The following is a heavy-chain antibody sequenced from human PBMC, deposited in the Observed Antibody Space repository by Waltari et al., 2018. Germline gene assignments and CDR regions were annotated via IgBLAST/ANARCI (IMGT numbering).Heavy chain of an antibody. CDR2: ISGSGGST. CDR1: GFTFSSYA. J-gene: IGHJ6*02. CDR3: AKSTPIRYFDWPPPGMDV. Sequence: EVQLLESGGGLVQPGGSLRLSCAASGFTFSSYAMSWVRQAPGKGLEWVSAISGSGGSTYYADSVKGRFTISRDNSKNTLYLQMNSLRAEDTAVYYCAKSTPIRYFDWPPPGMDVWGQGTTVTVSS. V-gene: IGHV3-23*01. D-gene: IGHD3-9*01.